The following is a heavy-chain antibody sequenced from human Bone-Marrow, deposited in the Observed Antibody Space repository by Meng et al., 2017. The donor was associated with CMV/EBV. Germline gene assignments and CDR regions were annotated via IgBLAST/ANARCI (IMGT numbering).Heavy chain of an antibody. V-gene: IGHV1-46*01. D-gene: IGHD5-18*01. CDR2: MNPNGGFT. Sequence: ASVKVSCKASGYTFTTHYLHWVRQAPGQGLEWMGIMNPNGGFTTYAQKFQGRVTMTRDTSTSTAYMELSSLRSEDTAVYYCARVGAMGAFDHWGQGTLVTVSS. CDR1: GYTFTTHY. J-gene: IGHJ4*02. CDR3: ARVGAMGAFDH.